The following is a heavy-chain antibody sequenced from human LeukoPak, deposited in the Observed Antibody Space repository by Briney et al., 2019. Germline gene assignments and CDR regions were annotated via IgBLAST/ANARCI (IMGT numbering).Heavy chain of an antibody. Sequence: SETLSLTCAVYGGSFSGYYWSWIRQPPGKGLEWIGEINHSGSTNYNPSLKSRVTISVDTSKNQFSLKLSSVTAADTAVYYCARGRAAGIAVAGPLQHWGQGTLVTVSS. CDR2: INHSGST. CDR1: GGSFSGYY. V-gene: IGHV4-34*01. D-gene: IGHD6-19*01. CDR3: ARGRAAGIAVAGPLQH. J-gene: IGHJ1*01.